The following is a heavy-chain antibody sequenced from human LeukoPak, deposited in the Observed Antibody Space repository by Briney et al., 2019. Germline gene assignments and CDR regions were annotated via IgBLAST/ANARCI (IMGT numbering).Heavy chain of an antibody. CDR3: ASLGGTLRVYYFDY. CDR1: GFTFSSYW. V-gene: IGHV3-7*05. J-gene: IGHJ4*02. CDR2: IKQDGSEK. D-gene: IGHD5-12*01. Sequence: GGSLTHFCAASGFTFSSYWMSWVRQAPGKGLEWVANIKQDGSEKYFVDSVRGRFTISRDNAKNSLYLQMNSLRAEDTAVYYCASLGGTLRVYYFDYWGEGTVYPVSS.